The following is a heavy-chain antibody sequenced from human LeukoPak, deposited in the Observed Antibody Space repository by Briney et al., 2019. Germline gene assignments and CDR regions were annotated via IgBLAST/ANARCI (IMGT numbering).Heavy chain of an antibody. D-gene: IGHD1-14*01. J-gene: IGHJ6*03. V-gene: IGHV1-18*01. CDR1: GYTFDIYG. CDR3: ARVYNSYYYYMDV. Sequence: ASVKVSCKASGYTFDIYGIAWVRQAPGQGLEWMGWMATYNGKTDYAQNLQGRVTMTTDLSTGTAYMELRSLRSDDTAVYYCARVYNSYYYYMDVWGKGTPVTVSS. CDR2: MATYNGKT.